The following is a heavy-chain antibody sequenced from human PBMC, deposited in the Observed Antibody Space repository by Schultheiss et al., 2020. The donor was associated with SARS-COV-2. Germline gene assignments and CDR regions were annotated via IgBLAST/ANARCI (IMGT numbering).Heavy chain of an antibody. CDR2: IYYSGST. CDR1: GGSISSGDYY. CDR3: ASAYYYDSSGYYYAAPFDY. J-gene: IGHJ4*02. D-gene: IGHD3-22*01. V-gene: IGHV4-30-4*01. Sequence: TLSLTCTVSGGSISSGDYYWSWIRQPPGKGLEWIGYIYYSGSTYYNPSLKSRVTISVDTSKNQFSLKLSSVTAADTAVYYCASAYYYDSSGYYYAAPFDYWGQGTLVTVSS.